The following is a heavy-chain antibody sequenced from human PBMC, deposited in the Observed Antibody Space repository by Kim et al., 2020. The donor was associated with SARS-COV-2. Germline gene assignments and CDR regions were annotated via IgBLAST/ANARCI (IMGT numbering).Heavy chain of an antibody. CDR2: INHSGST. CDR1: GGSFSGYY. D-gene: IGHD6-19*01. J-gene: IGHJ6*03. Sequence: SETLSLTCAVYGGSFSGYYWSWLRQPPGKGLEWIGEINHSGSTNYNPSLKSRVTISVDTSENQFSLKLSSVTAADTAVYYCARGTRQWLSRHYYFYMDVWGKGTTVTVS. CDR3: ARGTRQWLSRHYYFYMDV. V-gene: IGHV4-34*01.